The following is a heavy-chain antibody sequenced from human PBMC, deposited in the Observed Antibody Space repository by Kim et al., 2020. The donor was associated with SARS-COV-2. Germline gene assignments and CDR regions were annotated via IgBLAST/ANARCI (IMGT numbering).Heavy chain of an antibody. V-gene: IGHV4-39*01. D-gene: IGHD6-13*01. CDR2: IYYSGST. CDR3: ARGIAAAAAYWYFDL. CDR1: GGSISSSSYY. J-gene: IGHJ2*01. Sequence: SETLSLTCTVSGGSISSSSYYWGWIRQPPGKGLEWIGSIYYSGSTYYNPSLKSRVTISVDTSKNQFSLKLSSVTAADTAVYYCARGIAAAAAYWYFDLWGRGTLVTVSS.